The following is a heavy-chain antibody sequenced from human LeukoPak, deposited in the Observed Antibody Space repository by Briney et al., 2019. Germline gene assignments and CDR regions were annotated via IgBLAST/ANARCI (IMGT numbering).Heavy chain of an antibody. CDR1: GFTFSSYE. D-gene: IGHD3-10*01. Sequence: GGSLRLSCAASGFTFSSYEMNWVRQAPGKGLEWVSYISTSDSTIYYADSVKGRFTISRDNAKNSLYLQMNSLRAEDTAIYYCARDFGYYGSGSYPDCFDYWGQGTLVTVSS. CDR2: ISTSDSTI. J-gene: IGHJ4*02. CDR3: ARDFGYYGSGSYPDCFDY. V-gene: IGHV3-48*03.